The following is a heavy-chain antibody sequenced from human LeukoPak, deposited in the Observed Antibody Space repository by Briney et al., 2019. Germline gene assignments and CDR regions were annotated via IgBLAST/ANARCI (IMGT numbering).Heavy chain of an antibody. J-gene: IGHJ4*02. D-gene: IGHD6-19*01. CDR3: AKDMRAIAVAADY. V-gene: IGHV3-9*01. CDR2: ISWKSGSI. Sequence: GRFLRLSCAASGFTFDDYAMHWVRQAPGKGLEWVSGISWKSGSIGYADSVKGRFTISRDNAKNSLYLQMNSLRAEDTALYYCAKDMRAIAVAADYWGQGTLDTVSS. CDR1: GFTFDDYA.